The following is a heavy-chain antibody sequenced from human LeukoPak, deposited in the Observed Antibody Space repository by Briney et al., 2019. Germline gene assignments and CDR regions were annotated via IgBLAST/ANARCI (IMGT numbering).Heavy chain of an antibody. D-gene: IGHD2-21*02. CDR2: IYYSGST. J-gene: IGHJ5*02. V-gene: IGHV4-30-4*01. CDR3: AREYGDDNWFDP. CDR1: GGSFSGYY. Sequence: SETLSLTCAVCGGSFSGYYWSWIRQPPGKGLEWIGYIYYSGSTYYNPSLKSRVTISVDTSKNQFSLKLSSVTAADTAVYYCAREYGDDNWFDPWGQGTLVTVSS.